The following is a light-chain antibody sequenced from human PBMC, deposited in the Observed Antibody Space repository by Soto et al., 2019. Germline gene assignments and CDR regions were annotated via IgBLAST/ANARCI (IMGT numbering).Light chain of an antibody. J-gene: IGKJ2*01. V-gene: IGKV3-15*01. Sequence: DIVLTQSPAIPSPSPGVRGPLSRTSSQSISRSLAWYQQKPGQAPRLLISDASTRATGIPARFSGSGSGTEFTLTISSLQSEDFALYYCHQYNSWPPGTFGQGTKVDIK. CDR3: HQYNSWPPGT. CDR1: QSISRS. CDR2: DAS.